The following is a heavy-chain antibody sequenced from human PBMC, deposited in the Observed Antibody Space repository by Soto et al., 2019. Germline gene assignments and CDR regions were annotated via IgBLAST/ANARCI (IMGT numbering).Heavy chain of an antibody. J-gene: IGHJ6*02. CDR3: AREPYSSSWPYYNYGMDV. CDR2: IYYSGST. V-gene: IGHV4-31*03. CDR1: GGSISSGGYY. D-gene: IGHD6-13*01. Sequence: QVQLQESGPGLVKSSQTLSLTCTVSGGSISSGGYYWSWIRQHPGKGLEWIGYIYYSGSTSYNPPLKSRVTISVDTSKNQFSLKLSSVTAADTAVYYCAREPYSSSWPYYNYGMDVWGQGTMVTVSS.